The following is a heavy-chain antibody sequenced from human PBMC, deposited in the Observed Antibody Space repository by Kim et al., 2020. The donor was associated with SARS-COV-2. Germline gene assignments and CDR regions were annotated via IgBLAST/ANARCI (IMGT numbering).Heavy chain of an antibody. CDR3: ARDPFQGYGF. CDR2: MYADGRA. D-gene: IGHD3-16*01. V-gene: IGHV3-53*01. J-gene: IGHJ1*01. Sequence: GESLRLSCTASGFSVSSYYMSWVRQAPGKGLEWVSVMYADGRAYYVESVKGRFTVSRDSSQNTLDLQMSSLRADDTGIYYCARDPFQGYGFWGQGTLVTVSS. CDR1: GFSVSSYY.